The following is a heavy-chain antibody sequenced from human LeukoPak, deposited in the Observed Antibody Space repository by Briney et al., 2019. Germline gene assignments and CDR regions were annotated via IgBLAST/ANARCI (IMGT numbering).Heavy chain of an antibody. Sequence: SETLSLTCTVSGGSISSYYWSWIRQPAGKGLEWIGCIYTSGSTNYNPSLKSRVTMSVDTSKNQSSLKLSSVTAADTAVYYCARVDNGDYELLGWFDPWGQGTLVTVSS. V-gene: IGHV4-4*07. CDR2: IYTSGST. CDR3: ARVDNGDYELLGWFDP. CDR1: GGSISSYY. J-gene: IGHJ5*02. D-gene: IGHD4-17*01.